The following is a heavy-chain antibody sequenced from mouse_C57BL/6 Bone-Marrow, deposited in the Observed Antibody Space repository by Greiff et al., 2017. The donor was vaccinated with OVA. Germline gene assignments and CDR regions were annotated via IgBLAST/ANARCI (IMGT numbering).Heavy chain of an antibody. V-gene: IGHV2-5*01. J-gene: IGHJ1*03. CDR3: AIGSSCDFEG. CDR2: LWRGGST. D-gene: IGHD1-1*01. CDR1: GFSLTSYG. Sequence: QVQLQESGPGLVQPSQSLSITCTVSGFSLTSYGVHWVRQPPGKGLEWLGVLWRGGSTDYNAAFMSKLSIITDNSKRQVIFKMNSLQADDTDIYYCAIGSSCDFEGWGTGTTVTVSS.